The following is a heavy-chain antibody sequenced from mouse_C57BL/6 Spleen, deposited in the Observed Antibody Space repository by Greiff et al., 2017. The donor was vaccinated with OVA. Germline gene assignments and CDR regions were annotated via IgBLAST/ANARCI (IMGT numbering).Heavy chain of an antibody. V-gene: IGHV3-6*01. CDR1: GYSITSGYY. J-gene: IGHJ2*01. CDR2: ISYDGSN. Sequence: EVKLMESGPGLVKPSQSLSLTCSVTGYSITSGYYWNWIRQFPGNKLEWMGYISYDGSNNYNPSLKNRISITRDTSKNQFFLKLNSVTTEDTATYYCAGGSSYYFDYWGQGTTLTVSS. CDR3: AGGSSYYFDY. D-gene: IGHD1-1*01.